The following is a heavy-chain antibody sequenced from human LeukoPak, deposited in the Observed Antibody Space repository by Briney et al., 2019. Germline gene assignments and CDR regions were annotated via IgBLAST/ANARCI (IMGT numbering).Heavy chain of an antibody. CDR3: AKRGGMYPAYYFDY. CDR1: GFTFSSYG. Sequence: GGSLRLSCAASGFTFSSYGMSWVRQAPGKGLEWVSAISGSGGSTYYADSVKGRFTISRDNSKNTLYLQMNSLRAEDTAVYYCAKRGGMYPAYYFDYWAREPWSPSPQ. J-gene: IGHJ4*02. D-gene: IGHD3-16*01. CDR2: ISGSGGST. V-gene: IGHV3-23*01.